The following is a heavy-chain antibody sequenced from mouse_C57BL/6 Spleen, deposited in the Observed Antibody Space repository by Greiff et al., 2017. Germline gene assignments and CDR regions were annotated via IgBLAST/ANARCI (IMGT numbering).Heavy chain of an antibody. CDR3: ARGGYSKEFAY. D-gene: IGHD2-5*01. CDR2: IWSGGST. V-gene: IGHV2-2*01. CDR1: VFSLPSFV. J-gene: IGHJ3*01. Sequence: VQLQQSGPGLVQPSQSLSITSPFPVFSLPSFVVPWFRQSPGKGLGGLGVIWSGGSTDYNAAFISRLSISKDNSKSQVFFKMNSLQADDTAIYYCARGGYSKEFAYWGQGTLVTVSA.